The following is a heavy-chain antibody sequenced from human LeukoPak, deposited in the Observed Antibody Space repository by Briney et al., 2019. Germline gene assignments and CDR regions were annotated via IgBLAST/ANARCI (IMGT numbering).Heavy chain of an antibody. Sequence: QPGGSLRLSCAASGFTFSRHWMHWVRQAPGKGLEWVSRINSDGTTTNYADSVKGRFTISRDNAKNTLYLQMNTLRVEDTAVYYCARAGWYRWDYWGQGTLVTVSS. D-gene: IGHD6-19*01. J-gene: IGHJ4*02. CDR1: GFTFSRHW. CDR3: ARAGWYRWDY. CDR2: INSDGTTT. V-gene: IGHV3-74*01.